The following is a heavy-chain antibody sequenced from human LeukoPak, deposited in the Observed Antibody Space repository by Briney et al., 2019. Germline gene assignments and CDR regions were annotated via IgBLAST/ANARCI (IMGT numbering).Heavy chain of an antibody. J-gene: IGHJ3*02. D-gene: IGHD4-23*01. Sequence: GGSLRLSCAASGFTFSSYSMSWVRQAPGKGLEWVSSISSSSSYIYYADSVKGRFTISRDNSKNSLYLQMNSLRAEDTAVYYCARTPSGYGGNSFDDAFDTWGQGTMVTVSS. CDR1: GFTFSSYS. V-gene: IGHV3-21*01. CDR3: ARTPSGYGGNSFDDAFDT. CDR2: ISSSSSYI.